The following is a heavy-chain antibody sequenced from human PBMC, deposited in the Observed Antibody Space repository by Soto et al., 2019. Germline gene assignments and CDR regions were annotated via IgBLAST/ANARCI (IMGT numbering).Heavy chain of an antibody. J-gene: IGHJ6*02. Sequence: QVQLVESGGGVVQPGRSLRLSCAASGFTFSSYGMHWVRHSPGKGLEWVAIVWNDGSNKYYADSVKGRFSMSRDNSKNTLYLQMNSLRAEDTAVYYCARPLVVAARGHYYYGMDVWGQGTTVTVSS. CDR3: ARPLVVAARGHYYYGMDV. D-gene: IGHD2-15*01. V-gene: IGHV3-33*01. CDR1: GFTFSSYG. CDR2: VWNDGSNK.